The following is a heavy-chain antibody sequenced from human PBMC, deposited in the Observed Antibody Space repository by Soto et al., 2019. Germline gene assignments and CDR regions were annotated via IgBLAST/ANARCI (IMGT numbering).Heavy chain of an antibody. V-gene: IGHV4-4*07. J-gene: IGHJ4*02. D-gene: IGHD3-22*01. Sequence: PSETLSLTCSVSVDSISSYSWSWIRQPAGKGLEWLGRVYRGTSNYNPSLKSRLIRSLDTAKNEFSLNVRSVTAPDTAVYYCARESLKETLTMTVVIDHWGQGTQVTVSS. CDR2: VYRGTS. CDR1: VDSISSYS. CDR3: ARESLKETLTMTVVIDH.